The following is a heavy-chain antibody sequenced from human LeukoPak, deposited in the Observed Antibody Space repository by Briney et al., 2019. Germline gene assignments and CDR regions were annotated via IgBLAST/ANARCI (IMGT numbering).Heavy chain of an antibody. J-gene: IGHJ4*02. CDR3: AKDLDILTGYLVDY. CDR1: GFTFSSYG. V-gene: IGHV3-30*18. D-gene: IGHD3-9*01. Sequence: GRSLRLSCAASGFTFSSYGMHWVRQAPGKGLEWVAVISHDGSNKYYADSVKGRFTISRDNSKNTLYLQMNSLRAEDTAVYYCAKDLDILTGYLVDYWGQGTLVTVSS. CDR2: ISHDGSNK.